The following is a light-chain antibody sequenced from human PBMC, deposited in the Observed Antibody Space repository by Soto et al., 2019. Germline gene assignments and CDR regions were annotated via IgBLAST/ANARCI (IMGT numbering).Light chain of an antibody. J-gene: IGKJ4*01. Sequence: DIQMTQSPSTLSASVGDTVTITCRASQGISSWLAWYQQKPGKTPKLLLYKASSLESGVPSRFSGSGSGTEFTLTISNLQPDDFATYYCQQYNSYSLTFGGGTKVEIK. CDR2: KAS. CDR3: QQYNSYSLT. CDR1: QGISSW. V-gene: IGKV1-5*03.